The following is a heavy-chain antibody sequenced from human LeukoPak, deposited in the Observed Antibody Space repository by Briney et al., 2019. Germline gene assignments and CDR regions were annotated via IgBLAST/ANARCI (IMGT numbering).Heavy chain of an antibody. CDR1: GGSVSSGSYY. D-gene: IGHD1-26*01. J-gene: IGHJ6*02. CDR3: ARDSDYYGMDV. CDR2: IYYSGST. Sequence: SETLSLTCTVSGGSVSSGSYYWSWIRQPPGKGLEWIGYIYYSGSTNYNPSLKSRVTISVDTSKNQFSLKLSSVTAADTAVYYCARDSDYYGMDVWGQGTTVIVSS. V-gene: IGHV4-61*01.